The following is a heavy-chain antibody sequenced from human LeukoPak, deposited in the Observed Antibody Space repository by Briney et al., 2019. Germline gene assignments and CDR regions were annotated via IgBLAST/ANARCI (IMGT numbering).Heavy chain of an antibody. CDR2: INHSGST. V-gene: IGHV4-34*01. D-gene: IGHD3-22*01. CDR1: GGSFSGYY. CDR3: AGPIGSGYYAPFDY. Sequence: PSETLSLTCAVYGGSFSGYYWSWIRQPPGKGLEWIGEINHSGSTNYNPSLKSRVTISVDTSKNQFSLKLSSVTAADTAVYYCAGPIGSGYYAPFDYWGQGTLVTVSS. J-gene: IGHJ4*02.